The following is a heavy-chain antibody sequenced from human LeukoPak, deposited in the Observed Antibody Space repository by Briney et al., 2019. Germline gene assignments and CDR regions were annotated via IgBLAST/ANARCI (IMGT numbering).Heavy chain of an antibody. Sequence: FMKGRFTISRDNAKNSLYLQMNSLRAEDTAVYYCARDSSGPIDYWGQGTLVTVST. J-gene: IGHJ4*02. V-gene: IGHV3-7*04. D-gene: IGHD6-19*01. CDR3: ARDSSGPIDY.